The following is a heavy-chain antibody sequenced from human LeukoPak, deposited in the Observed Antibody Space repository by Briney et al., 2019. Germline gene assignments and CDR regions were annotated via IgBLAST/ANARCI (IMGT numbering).Heavy chain of an antibody. CDR3: ARDCRDGYNYGY. V-gene: IGHV1-2*02. D-gene: IGHD5-24*01. Sequence: ASVKVSCKASGYTFTGYYMHWVRQAPGQGLEWMGWINPNSGGTNYAQKFQGRVTMTRDTSISTACMELSRLRSDDTAVYYCARDCRDGYNYGYWGQGTLVTVSS. J-gene: IGHJ4*02. CDR1: GYTFTGYY. CDR2: INPNSGGT.